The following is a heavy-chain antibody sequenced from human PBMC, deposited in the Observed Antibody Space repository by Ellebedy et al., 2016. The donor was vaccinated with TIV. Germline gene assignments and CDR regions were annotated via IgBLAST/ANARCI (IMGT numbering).Heavy chain of an antibody. CDR3: ARAPDGSGSFYYFDY. V-gene: IGHV3-53*01. CDR2: IYTVGDT. Sequence: GESLKISCAASGFIVSNHFMNWVRQAPGKGLEWVSVIYTVGDTHYADSVKGRFTVSRDNAKNSLYLQMNSLRAEDTAVYYCARAPDGSGSFYYFDYWGQGTLVTVSS. CDR1: GFIVSNHF. J-gene: IGHJ4*02. D-gene: IGHD3-10*01.